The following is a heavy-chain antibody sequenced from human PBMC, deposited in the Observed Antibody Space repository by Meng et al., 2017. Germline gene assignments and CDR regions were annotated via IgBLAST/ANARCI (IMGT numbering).Heavy chain of an antibody. J-gene: IGHJ4*02. CDR1: GYTFTSYA. CDR2: INAGNGNT. CDR3: ARSHVLLWFGEDLDY. Sequence: QVQVVQSVAEVKKPGASVKVSCKASGYTFTSYAMHWVRQAPGQRLEWMGWINAGNGNTKYSQKFQGRVTITRDTSASTAYMELSSLRSEDTAVYYCARSHVLLWFGEDLDYWGQGTLVTVSS. V-gene: IGHV1-3*01. D-gene: IGHD3-10*01.